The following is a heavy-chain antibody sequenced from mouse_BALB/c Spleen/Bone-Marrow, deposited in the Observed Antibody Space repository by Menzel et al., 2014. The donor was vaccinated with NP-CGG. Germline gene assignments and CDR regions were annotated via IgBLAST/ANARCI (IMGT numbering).Heavy chain of an antibody. CDR2: IDPANGNI. CDR3: TRGEDY. CDR1: GFNIKDTY. Sequence: EVQRLESGAELVKPGASVKLSCTASGFNIKDTYMHWVKQRPEQGLEWIGRIDPANGNIKYDPKFQGKATITADTSSNTAYLHLSSLTSEDTAVYYCTRGEDYWGQGTSVIVSS. J-gene: IGHJ4*01. V-gene: IGHV14-3*02.